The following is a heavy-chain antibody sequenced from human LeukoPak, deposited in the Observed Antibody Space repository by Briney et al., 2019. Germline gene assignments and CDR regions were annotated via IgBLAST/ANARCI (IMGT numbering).Heavy chain of an antibody. D-gene: IGHD5-18*01. CDR3: ARDMRIGHTAMVFDY. J-gene: IGHJ4*02. Sequence: EPSETLSLTCTVSGGSISSSSYYWGWIRQPPGKGLEWIGYIYYSGSTNYNPSLKSRVTISVDTSKNQFSLKLSSVTAADTAVYYCARDMRIGHTAMVFDYWGQGTLVTVSS. V-gene: IGHV4-61*01. CDR2: IYYSGST. CDR1: GGSISSSSYY.